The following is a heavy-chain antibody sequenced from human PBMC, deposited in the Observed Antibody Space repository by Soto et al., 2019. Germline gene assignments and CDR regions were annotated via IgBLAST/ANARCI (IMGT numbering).Heavy chain of an antibody. D-gene: IGHD6-6*01. V-gene: IGHV4-39*01. CDR3: ARLSGRRYFQY. J-gene: IGHJ4*02. Sequence: SETLSLTCTVSGGAIYSPSYYWGWIRQTPGKGLEYIGSIYYSGSTFNNPSLGRRVVISLDASKEQVSLNLSSATAADTAVYYCARLSGRRYFQYWGQGALVTVSS. CDR1: GGAIYSPSYY. CDR2: IYYSGST.